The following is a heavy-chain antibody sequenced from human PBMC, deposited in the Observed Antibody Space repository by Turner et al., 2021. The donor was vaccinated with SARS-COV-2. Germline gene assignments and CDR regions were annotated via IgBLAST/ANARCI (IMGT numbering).Heavy chain of an antibody. Sequence: QVQLVESGGGVVQPGRSLRLSCAASGFTFSSYGMHWFRQAPGKGLEWVAVIWYDGRNKYYADSVKGRFTISRDNSKNTLYLQMNSLRAEDTAVYYCARDVLVAAGYAMDVWGQGTTVTVSS. J-gene: IGHJ6*02. D-gene: IGHD2-15*01. V-gene: IGHV3-33*01. CDR1: GFTFSSYG. CDR3: ARDVLVAAGYAMDV. CDR2: IWYDGRNK.